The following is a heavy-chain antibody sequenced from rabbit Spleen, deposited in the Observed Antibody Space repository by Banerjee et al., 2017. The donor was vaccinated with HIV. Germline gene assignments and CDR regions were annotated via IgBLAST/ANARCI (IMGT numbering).Heavy chain of an antibody. CDR3: ARDLTAVIGWNFGW. J-gene: IGHJ4*01. CDR2: ISSGSSGDT. CDR1: GFSFSSRYY. V-gene: IGHV1S40*01. D-gene: IGHD1-1*01. Sequence: QSLEESGGDLVKPGASLTLTCTASGFSFSSRYYMCWVRQAPGKGLEWIACISSGSSGDTYYASWAKGRFTISKTSSTTVTLQVTSLTAADTATYFCARDLTAVIGWNFGWWGPGTLVTVS.